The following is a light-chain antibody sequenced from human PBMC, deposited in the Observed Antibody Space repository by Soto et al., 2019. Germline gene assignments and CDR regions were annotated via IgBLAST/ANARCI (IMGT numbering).Light chain of an antibody. Sequence: EVVLTQSPGTLSLSPGERATLSCRASQSVSSNYLAWYQQKPGQTPRLLIYSASNRATGIPARFSGSGSGTDFTLTISSLEPEDFAVYYCQQRSNWLITFGQGTRLEIK. J-gene: IGKJ5*01. CDR2: SAS. CDR3: QQRSNWLIT. CDR1: QSVSSNY. V-gene: IGKV3D-20*02.